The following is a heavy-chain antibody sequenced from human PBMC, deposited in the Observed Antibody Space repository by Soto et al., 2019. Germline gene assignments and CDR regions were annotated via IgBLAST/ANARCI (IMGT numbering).Heavy chain of an antibody. J-gene: IGHJ6*04. D-gene: IGHD1-7*01. V-gene: IGHV1-18*01. CDR1: GYPFTSYG. Sequence: QVQLVQSGAEVKKPGASVKVSCKASGYPFTSYGISWVRQAPGQGLEWMGWISAYNGNTNYAQKLQGSVTMTTDTATSTAYMELRSLRSDDPAVYYCARYSLAEYNWNYLYYYAMDVWGKGTTVTVSS. CDR3: ARYSLAEYNWNYLYYYAMDV. CDR2: ISAYNGNT.